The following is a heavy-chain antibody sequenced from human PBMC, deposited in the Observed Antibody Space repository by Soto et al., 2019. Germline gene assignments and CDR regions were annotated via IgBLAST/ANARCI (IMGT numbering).Heavy chain of an antibody. CDR3: ARLIAAAGIGEYFQH. CDR2: IYYSGST. CDR1: GGSISSYY. D-gene: IGHD6-13*01. V-gene: IGHV4-59*08. Sequence: SETLSLTCTVSGGSISSYYWSWIRQPPGKGLEWIGYIYYSGSTNYNPSLKSRVTISVDTSKNQFSLKLSSVTAADTAVYYCARLIAAAGIGEYFQHWGQGTLVTVSS. J-gene: IGHJ1*01.